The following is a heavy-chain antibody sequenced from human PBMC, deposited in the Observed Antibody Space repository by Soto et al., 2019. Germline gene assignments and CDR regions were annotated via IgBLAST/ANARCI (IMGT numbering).Heavy chain of an antibody. CDR3: ARGGDWQFDY. CDR1: GDSISSDKW. D-gene: IGHD2-21*02. CDR2: IHHSGRT. Sequence: QVQLQESGPGLVKPSGTLSLTCAVSGDSISSDKWWSWVRQPPGKGLEWIGEIHHSGRTNYNPSLKSRVTILVEKSKNQVSLELSSMPAADTAVYYCARGGDWQFDYCGQGTLVTVSS. J-gene: IGHJ4*02. V-gene: IGHV4-4*02.